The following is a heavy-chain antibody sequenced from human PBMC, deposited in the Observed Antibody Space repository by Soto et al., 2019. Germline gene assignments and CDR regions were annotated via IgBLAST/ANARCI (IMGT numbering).Heavy chain of an antibody. J-gene: IGHJ4*02. CDR1: GGSISSSSYY. D-gene: IGHD3-10*01. V-gene: IGHV4-39*01. CDR3: ARTDLRITRWDY. Sequence: QLQLQESGPGLVKPSETLSLSCTVYGGSISSSSYYWGWIRQPPGKGLEWIGSIYYSGSTYYNPSLKSRVTISVDTSKNQFSLKLSSVTAADTAVYYCARTDLRITRWDYWGQGTLVTVSS. CDR2: IYYSGST.